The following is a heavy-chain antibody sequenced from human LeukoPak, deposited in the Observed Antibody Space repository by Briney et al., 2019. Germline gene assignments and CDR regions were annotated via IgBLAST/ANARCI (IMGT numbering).Heavy chain of an antibody. D-gene: IGHD6-13*01. CDR1: GFTFSSYS. V-gene: IGHV3-48*04. CDR2: ISSSSTI. J-gene: IGHJ6*02. Sequence: PGGSLRLSCAASGFTFSSYSMNWVRQAPGKGLEWVSYISSSSTIYYADSVKGRFTISRDNAKNSLYLQMNSLRAEDTAVYYCARGPLGPYSSSWYSDYYYGMDVWGQGTTVTVSS. CDR3: ARGPLGPYSSSWYSDYYYGMDV.